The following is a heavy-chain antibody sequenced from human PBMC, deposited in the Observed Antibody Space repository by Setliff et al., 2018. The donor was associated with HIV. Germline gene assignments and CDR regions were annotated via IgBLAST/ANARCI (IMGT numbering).Heavy chain of an antibody. CDR1: GGSISTSY. CDR3: AREHCSGGSCNGFNI. D-gene: IGHD2-15*01. Sequence: SETLSLTCTVSGGSISTSYWNWIRQPPGKGLEWIAYIYISGTTNYNPSLKSRVTISLDTSRNQFSLKLGSVTAADTAMYYCAREHCSGGSCNGFNIWGQGTMVTVSS. V-gene: IGHV4-4*09. J-gene: IGHJ3*02. CDR2: IYISGTT.